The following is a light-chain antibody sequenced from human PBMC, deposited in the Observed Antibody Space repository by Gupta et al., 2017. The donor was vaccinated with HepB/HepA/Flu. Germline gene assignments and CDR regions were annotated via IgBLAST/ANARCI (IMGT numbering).Light chain of an antibody. V-gene: IGKV3-11*01. CDR2: DAS. Sequence: IMLTQSPATLSLSPGERATLSCRASQSVITYLAWYQQKPGQAPRLLIYDASNRVTGIPARFSGSGSGTDFTLTISSLEPEDFAVYYCQQRSNWPRTFGGGTRVEIK. CDR3: QQRSNWPRT. CDR1: QSVITY. J-gene: IGKJ4*02.